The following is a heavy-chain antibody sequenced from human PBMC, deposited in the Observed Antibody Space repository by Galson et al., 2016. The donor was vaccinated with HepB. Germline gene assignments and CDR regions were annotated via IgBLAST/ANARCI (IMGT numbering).Heavy chain of an antibody. V-gene: IGHV4-59*01. CDR3: ARGGGLAVERPWGWFDP. J-gene: IGHJ5*02. D-gene: IGHD3-16*01. CDR2: IYYRGYT. CDR1: GGSMSSYY. Sequence: ETLSLTCNVSGGSMSSYYWSWIRQPPGKGLEWIGYIYYRGYTKYNPSLKSRVTISVDTSKKQFSLKLTRVTAADTAVYYCARGGGLAVERPWGWFDPWGQGTLVTVSS.